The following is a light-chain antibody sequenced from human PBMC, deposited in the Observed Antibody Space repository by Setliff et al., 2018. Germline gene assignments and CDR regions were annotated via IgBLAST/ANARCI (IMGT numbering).Light chain of an antibody. Sequence: QSVLTQPPSASGTPGQRVTISCSGSSSNIGSNTVNWYQQLPGTAPKLLIYRNNQRPSGVPDRFSGSKSGTSASLAISGLQSEDEADYYCQSYDNNLSGTYYVFGTGTKVTVL. V-gene: IGLV1-44*01. CDR1: SSNIGSNT. CDR2: RNN. J-gene: IGLJ1*01. CDR3: QSYDNNLSGTYYV.